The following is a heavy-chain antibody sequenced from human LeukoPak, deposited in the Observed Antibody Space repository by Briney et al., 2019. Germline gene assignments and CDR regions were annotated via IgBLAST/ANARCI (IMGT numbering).Heavy chain of an antibody. CDR1: GFTFSSYA. V-gene: IGHV3-23*01. CDR3: ASHSSSSYYYYYMDV. D-gene: IGHD6-6*01. Sequence: QPGGSLRLSCAASGFTFSSYAMSWVRQAPGKGLEWVSAISGSGGSTYYADSVKGRFTISRDNSKNTLYLQMNSLRAEDTAVYYCASHSSSSYYYYYMDVWGKGTTVTVSS. J-gene: IGHJ6*03. CDR2: ISGSGGST.